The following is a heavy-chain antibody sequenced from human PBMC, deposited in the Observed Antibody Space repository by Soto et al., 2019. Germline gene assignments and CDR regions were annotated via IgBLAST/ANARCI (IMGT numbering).Heavy chain of an antibody. CDR2: IYYSGST. J-gene: IGHJ4*02. CDR1: GGSISSSSYY. V-gene: IGHV4-39*01. D-gene: IGHD1-26*01. CDR3: ARHCRIVGATANFGY. Sequence: QLQLQESGPGLVKPSETLSLTCTVSGGSISSSSYYWGWIRQPPGKGLEWIGSIYYSGSTYYNPSRKSRVTISVDTSKNQFSLKLSSVTAADTAVYYCARHCRIVGATANFGYWGQGTLVTVSS.